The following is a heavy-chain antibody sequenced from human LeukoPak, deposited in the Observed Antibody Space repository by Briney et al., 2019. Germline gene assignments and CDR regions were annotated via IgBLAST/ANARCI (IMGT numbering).Heavy chain of an antibody. CDR3: AKPIGDSGSNWFDP. CDR2: IRQDGGEK. D-gene: IGHD3-10*01. J-gene: IGHJ5*02. Sequence: GGSLRLSCAASGFTFSSHWLSWVRQAPGKGLEWVANIRQDGGEKNFLDSVKGRFTISRDNAMNSLYLQMNSLRAEDTAVYYCAKPIGDSGSNWFDPWGQGTLVTVSS. V-gene: IGHV3-7*01. CDR1: GFTFSSHW.